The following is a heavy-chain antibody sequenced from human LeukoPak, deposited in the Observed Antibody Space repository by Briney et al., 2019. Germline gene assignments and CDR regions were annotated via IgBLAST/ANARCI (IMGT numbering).Heavy chain of an antibody. D-gene: IGHD6-19*01. CDR1: GFTFSSYS. J-gene: IGHJ4*02. Sequence: GGSLRLSCAASGFTFSSYSMNWVRQAPGKGLEWVSSISSSSSYIYYADSVKGLFTISRDNAKNSLYLQMNSLRAEDTAVYYCARVSSLSVAGFFDYWGQGILVTVSS. CDR2: ISSSSSYI. V-gene: IGHV3-21*01. CDR3: ARVSSLSVAGFFDY.